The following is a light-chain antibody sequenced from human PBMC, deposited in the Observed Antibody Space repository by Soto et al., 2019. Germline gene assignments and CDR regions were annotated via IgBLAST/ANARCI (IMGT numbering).Light chain of an antibody. V-gene: IGKV3-11*01. CDR2: DAS. CDR1: QSVSSY. Sequence: EIVLTQSPATLSLSPGERATLSCRASQSVSSYLAWYQQKPGQAPRLLIYDASNRATSIQARFSGSGSGTDFTFTISSLEPEDFAVYYCQRRSNWPWLFGQGTKVEIK. CDR3: QRRSNWPWL. J-gene: IGKJ1*01.